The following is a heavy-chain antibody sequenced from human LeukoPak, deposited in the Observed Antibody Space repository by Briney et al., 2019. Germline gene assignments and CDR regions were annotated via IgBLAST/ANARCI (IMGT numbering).Heavy chain of an antibody. J-gene: IGHJ4*02. Sequence: GESLKISCESSGYSYSSYWIGWVRQMPGKGLEWMGIIYPDDSDTRYSPSFQGQVIISTDKSISTAYLQWSSLKASDTAMYYCARRAVAGTSFDYWGQGTLVTVSS. V-gene: IGHV5-51*01. CDR1: GYSYSSYW. CDR2: IYPDDSDT. CDR3: ARRAVAGTSFDY. D-gene: IGHD6-19*01.